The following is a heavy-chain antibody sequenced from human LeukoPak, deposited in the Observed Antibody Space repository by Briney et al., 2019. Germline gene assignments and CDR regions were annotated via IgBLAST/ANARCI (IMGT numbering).Heavy chain of an antibody. CDR3: ATSGLPKDYYYGMDV. J-gene: IGHJ6*02. CDR1: GYSFTSYW. Sequence: KLGESLKISCKGSGYSFTSYWIGWVRQMPGKGLEWMGIIYPGDSDTRYSPSFQGQVTISADKSISTAYLQWSSLKASDTAMYYCATSGLPKDYYYGMDVWGQGTTVTVSS. CDR2: IYPGDSDT. D-gene: IGHD3-10*01. V-gene: IGHV5-51*01.